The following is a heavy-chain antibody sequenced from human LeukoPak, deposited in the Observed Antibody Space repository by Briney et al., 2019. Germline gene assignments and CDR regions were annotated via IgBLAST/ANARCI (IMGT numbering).Heavy chain of an antibody. V-gene: IGHV1-69*05. CDR1: GGTFSSYA. D-gene: IGHD2-2*02. CDR2: IIPIFGTA. CDR3: ARGLGAPRYCSSTSCYTWWWLDP. Sequence: ASVKVSCKASGGTFSSYAISWVRQAPGQGLEWMGGIIPIFGTANYAQKFQGRVTITTDESTSTAYMELSSLRSEDTAVYYCARGLGAPRYCSSTSCYTWWWLDPWGQGTLVTVSS. J-gene: IGHJ5*02.